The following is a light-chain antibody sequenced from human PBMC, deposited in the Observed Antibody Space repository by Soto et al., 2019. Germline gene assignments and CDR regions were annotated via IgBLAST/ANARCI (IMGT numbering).Light chain of an antibody. V-gene: IGLV4-69*01. J-gene: IGLJ2*01. CDR1: SRHSSYA. Sequence: QPVLTQSPSASASPGASVKLTCTLSSRHSSYAIAWHQQQPQKGPRYLMKLNSDGRHTKGDGIPDRFSGSSSGTERYLTISTLQSEVEADYYCQTWGTGILVFGGGTKLTV. CDR2: LNSDGRH. CDR3: QTWGTGILV.